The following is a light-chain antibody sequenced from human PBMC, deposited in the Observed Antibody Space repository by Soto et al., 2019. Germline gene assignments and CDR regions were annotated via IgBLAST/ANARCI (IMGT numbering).Light chain of an antibody. CDR1: QSISSW. CDR3: QQYNSYSRT. V-gene: IGKV1-5*01. CDR2: DAY. J-gene: IGKJ1*01. Sequence: DIQMTQSPSTLSASVGDRVTITCRASQSISSWLAWYQQKPGKAPKLLIYDAYSFESGVPSRFSGSGSGTEFTLTISSLQPDDFATYSCQQYNSYSRTFGQGTKVDIK.